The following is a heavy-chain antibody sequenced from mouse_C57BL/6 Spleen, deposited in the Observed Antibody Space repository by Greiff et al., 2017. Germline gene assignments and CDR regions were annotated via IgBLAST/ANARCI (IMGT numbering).Heavy chain of an antibody. Sequence: EVQLQQSGAELVRPGASVKLSCTASGFHIKDDYMHWVKQRPEQGLEWIGWIDPENGDTEYASKFQGKATITADTSSNTAYLQLSSLTSEDTAVYYCTVWGVATVDYWGQGTTLTVSS. V-gene: IGHV14-4*01. CDR2: IDPENGDT. J-gene: IGHJ2*01. CDR1: GFHIKDDY. CDR3: TVWGVATVDY. D-gene: IGHD1-1*01.